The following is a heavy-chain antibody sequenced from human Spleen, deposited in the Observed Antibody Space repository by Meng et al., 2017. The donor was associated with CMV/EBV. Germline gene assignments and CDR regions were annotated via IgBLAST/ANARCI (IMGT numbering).Heavy chain of an antibody. CDR1: GFTFSSYA. Sequence: GESLKISCAASGFTFSSYAMSWVRQAPGKGLEWVSYISHNGKSIYYGDSVKGRFTISRDNAKNSLFLQMNTLRAEDTAVYYCARVGLWFGEFSFDYWGQGALVTVSS. V-gene: IGHV3-48*03. CDR3: ARVGLWFGEFSFDY. CDR2: ISHNGKSI. J-gene: IGHJ4*02. D-gene: IGHD3-10*01.